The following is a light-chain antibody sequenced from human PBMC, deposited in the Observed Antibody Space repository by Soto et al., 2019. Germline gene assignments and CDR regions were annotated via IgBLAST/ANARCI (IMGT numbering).Light chain of an antibody. Sequence: LVLTQSPGTLSLSPGERATLSCRASQSVSGNQLAWYQQKPGQGPRLLIYAASSRATDIPDRFSGSASGTDFTFTISRLEPEDFGMYYCHQYGSLPHTFGQGTKVESK. CDR2: AAS. J-gene: IGKJ2*01. V-gene: IGKV3-20*01. CDR3: HQYGSLPHT. CDR1: QSVSGNQ.